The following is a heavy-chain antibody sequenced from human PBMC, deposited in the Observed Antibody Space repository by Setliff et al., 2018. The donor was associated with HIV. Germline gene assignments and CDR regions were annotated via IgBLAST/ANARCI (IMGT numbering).Heavy chain of an antibody. CDR1: GFTFIDYA. CDR2: ISSTGDT. J-gene: IGHJ4*02. Sequence: GGSLRLSCAASGFTFIDYAMSWVRQAPGKGLEWVSTISSTGDTDYADSLKVRFTITRDNSKDTLNLQMNGLRAEDTAVYYCAKYDWSEGSYPSDYLDSWGQGTLVTVSS. D-gene: IGHD3-16*01. CDR3: AKYDWSEGSYPSDYLDS. V-gene: IGHV3-23*01.